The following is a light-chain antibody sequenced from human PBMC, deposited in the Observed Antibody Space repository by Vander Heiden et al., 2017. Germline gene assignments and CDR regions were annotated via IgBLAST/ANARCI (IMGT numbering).Light chain of an antibody. Sequence: QSVLPQPPSVSVAPGQRVTISSTGSSSNIVDGYDLHWYQQRPGTAPKLLIYDNTKRPSRVPDRFSGSESGTSASLAITERQAEDEADYYCQAYDSSLSGVVFGGGTKLTVL. J-gene: IGLJ2*01. CDR3: QAYDSSLSGVV. CDR2: DNT. V-gene: IGLV1-40*01. CDR1: SSNIVDGYD.